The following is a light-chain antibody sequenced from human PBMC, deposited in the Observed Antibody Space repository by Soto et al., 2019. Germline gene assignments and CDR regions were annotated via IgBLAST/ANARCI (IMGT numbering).Light chain of an antibody. V-gene: IGKV1-27*01. Sequence: DIQMTQSPSTPSGSVGDRVTITCRASQGISNYLAWYQQKPGKVPKLLIYAASTLQSGVPSRFSGSGSGTDFTLTISSLQPEDVATYYCQKYNSAPWTFGQGTKVDIK. CDR1: QGISNY. CDR3: QKYNSAPWT. J-gene: IGKJ1*01. CDR2: AAS.